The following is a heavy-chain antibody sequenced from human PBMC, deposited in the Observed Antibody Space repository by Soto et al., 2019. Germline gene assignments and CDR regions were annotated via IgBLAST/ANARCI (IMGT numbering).Heavy chain of an antibody. D-gene: IGHD4-17*01. CDR3: AKGVMTTVTTVYYYYYGMDV. CDR2: ISYDGSNK. CDR1: GFTFSSYG. Sequence: QVQLVESGGGVVQPGRSLRLSCAASGFTFSSYGMHWVRQAPGKGLEWVAVISYDGSNKYYADSVKGRFTISRDNSKNTLYLQMNSLRAEDTAVYYCAKGVMTTVTTVYYYYYGMDVWGQGTTVTFSS. V-gene: IGHV3-30*18. J-gene: IGHJ6*02.